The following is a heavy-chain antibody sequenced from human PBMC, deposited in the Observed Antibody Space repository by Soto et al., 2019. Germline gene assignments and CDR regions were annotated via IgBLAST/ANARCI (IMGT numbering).Heavy chain of an antibody. D-gene: IGHD5-12*01. CDR2: IFSSGST. Sequence: PSETLSFTCTVSGGSINTFYWSWVRQPAGKGLEWIGRIFSSGSTSFNPSLESRVAMSVATSKNHFSLNLSSVTVAFMAVYFCQRERSYSAYNFAHTILLWSFDFWGQGALVTVSS. V-gene: IGHV4-4*07. J-gene: IGHJ4*02. CDR1: GGSINTFY. CDR3: QRERSYSAYNFAHTILLWSFDF.